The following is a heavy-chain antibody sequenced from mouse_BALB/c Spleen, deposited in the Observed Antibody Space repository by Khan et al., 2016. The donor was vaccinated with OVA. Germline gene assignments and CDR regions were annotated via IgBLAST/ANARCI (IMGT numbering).Heavy chain of an antibody. CDR3: EGGGGHYRFAY. CDR2: ISTYYGDT. Sequence: VQLKQSGAELVRPGVSVKLSCKGSGYTFTDFAMHWVKQSHAKSLEWIGVISTYYGDTNYNQNFKGKATITVDKSSSTAYLELARLTSEDSAIYSCEGGGGHYRFAYGGRGTRVTVSA. V-gene: IGHV1S137*01. CDR1: GYTFTDFA. J-gene: IGHJ3*01. D-gene: IGHD2-1*01.